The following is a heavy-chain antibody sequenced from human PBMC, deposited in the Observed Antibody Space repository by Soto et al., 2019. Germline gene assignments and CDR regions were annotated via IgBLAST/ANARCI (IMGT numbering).Heavy chain of an antibody. J-gene: IGHJ4*02. CDR2: ISSGGTAI. V-gene: IGHV3-11*01. Sequence: GGSLRLSCAASGFTFSDYYMSWVRQAPGKGLEWVSYISSGGTAIYYADSVKGRFTISRDNAKNSLYLQMNSLRAEDTAVYYCVRRTGQPYFFDSWGQGALVTVSS. CDR3: VRRTGQPYFFDS. CDR1: GFTFSDYY. D-gene: IGHD3-9*01.